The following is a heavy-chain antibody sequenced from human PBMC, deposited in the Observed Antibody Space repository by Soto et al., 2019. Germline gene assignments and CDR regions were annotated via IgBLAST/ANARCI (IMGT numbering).Heavy chain of an antibody. V-gene: IGHV3-21*01. Sequence: GGSLRLSCAASGFTFSSYSMNWVRQAPGKGLEWVSSISSSSSYIYYADSVKGRFTISRDNAKNSLYLQMNSLRAEDTAVYYCARDLDCSGGICYSRGYYHGMDVWGQGTTATVSS. CDR1: GFTFSSYS. D-gene: IGHD2-15*01. CDR2: ISSSSSYI. CDR3: ARDLDCSGGICYSRGYYHGMDV. J-gene: IGHJ6*02.